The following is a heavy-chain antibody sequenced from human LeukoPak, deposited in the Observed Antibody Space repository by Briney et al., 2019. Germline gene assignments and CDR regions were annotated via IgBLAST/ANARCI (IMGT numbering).Heavy chain of an antibody. Sequence: VASVKVSCKASGGTFSSYAISWVRQVPGQGLEWMGRIIPILGIANYAQKFQGRVTITADKSTSTAYMELSSLRSEDTAVYYCARQAFGGVSDYWGQGTLVTVSS. CDR2: IIPILGIA. V-gene: IGHV1-69*04. D-gene: IGHD3-16*01. CDR1: GGTFSSYA. J-gene: IGHJ4*02. CDR3: ARQAFGGVSDY.